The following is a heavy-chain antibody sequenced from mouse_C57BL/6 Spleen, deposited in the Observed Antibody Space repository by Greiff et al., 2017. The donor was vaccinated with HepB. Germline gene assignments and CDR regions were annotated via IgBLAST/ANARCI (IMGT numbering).Heavy chain of an antibody. Sequence: VQLQQSGAELVRPGSSVKLSCKASGYTFTSYWMDWVKQRPGQGLEWIGNIYPSDSETHYNQKFKDKATLTVDKSSSTAYMQLSSLTSEDSAVYYCARERAYGSTSWFAYWGQGTLVTVSA. CDR2: IYPSDSET. D-gene: IGHD1-1*01. CDR1: GYTFTSYW. CDR3: ARERAYGSTSWFAY. V-gene: IGHV1-61*01. J-gene: IGHJ3*01.